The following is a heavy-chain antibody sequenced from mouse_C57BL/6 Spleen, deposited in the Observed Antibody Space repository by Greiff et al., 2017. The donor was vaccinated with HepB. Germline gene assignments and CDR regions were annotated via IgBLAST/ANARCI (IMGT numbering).Heavy chain of an antibody. CDR2: IWSGGST. CDR3: ASPFDYGSSPAY. D-gene: IGHD1-1*01. J-gene: IGHJ3*01. CDR1: GFSLTSYG. Sequence: VQLQESGPGLVQPSQSLSITCTVSGFSLTSYGVHWVRQSPGKGLEWLGVIWSGGSTDYNAAFISRLSISKDNSKSQVFFKMNSLQADDTAIYYCASPFDYGSSPAYWGQGTLVTVSA. V-gene: IGHV2-2*01.